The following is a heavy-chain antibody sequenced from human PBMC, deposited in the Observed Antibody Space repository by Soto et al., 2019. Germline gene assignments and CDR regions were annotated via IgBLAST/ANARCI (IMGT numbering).Heavy chain of an antibody. D-gene: IGHD6-19*01. CDR1: GGSISSSNYY. CDR3: ARLRSGPDDGWYWAFDS. Sequence: SETLSLTCTVSGGSISSSNYYWGWIRQPPEKALEWIGNVYHTGNTYYNPSLESRVTMSVDTSKNQFSLSLSSVTAADTATYFCARLRSGPDDGWYWAFDSWVRGILVT. CDR2: VYHTGNT. V-gene: IGHV4-39*01. J-gene: IGHJ5*01.